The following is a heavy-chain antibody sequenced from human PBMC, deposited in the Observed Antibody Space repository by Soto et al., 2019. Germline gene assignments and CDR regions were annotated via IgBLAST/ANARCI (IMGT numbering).Heavy chain of an antibody. D-gene: IGHD2-2*01. V-gene: IGHV3-30-3*01. CDR1: GFTFSSYA. J-gene: IGHJ6*02. CDR2: ISYDGSNK. CDR3: AREYQLLTTMYCYYGMDV. Sequence: PGGSLRLSCAASGFTFSSYAMHWVRQAPGKGLEWVAVISYDGSNKYYADSVKGRFTISRDNSKNTLYLQMNSLRAEDTAVYYCAREYQLLTTMYCYYGMDVWGQGTTVTVSS.